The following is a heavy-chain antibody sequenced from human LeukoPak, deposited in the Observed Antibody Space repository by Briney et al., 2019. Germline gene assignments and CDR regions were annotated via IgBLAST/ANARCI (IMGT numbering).Heavy chain of an antibody. CDR1: GFTFSTYA. D-gene: IGHD6-19*01. CDR3: AKNVAVAGTADY. Sequence: GGSLRLSCAASGFTFSTYAMSWVRQAPGKGLEWVSAISGSGGSTYYADSVKGRFTISRDNSKNTLYLQMNSLRAEDTAVYYCAKNVAVAGTADYWGQGTLVTVSS. J-gene: IGHJ4*02. V-gene: IGHV3-23*01. CDR2: ISGSGGST.